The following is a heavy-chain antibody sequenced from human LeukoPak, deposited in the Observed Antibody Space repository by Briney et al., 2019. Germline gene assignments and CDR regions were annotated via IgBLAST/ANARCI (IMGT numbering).Heavy chain of an antibody. D-gene: IGHD4-17*01. CDR3: AKVRGPYGDYNYYMDV. Sequence: GGSLRLSCAASEFTFSSYGMHWVRQAPGKGLEWVAVVWYDGSSKYYADSVKGRFTISRDNSKNTLYLQMNSLAAEDTAVYFCAKVRGPYGDYNYYMDVWGKGTTVTVSS. V-gene: IGHV3-33*06. CDR2: VWYDGSSK. CDR1: EFTFSSYG. J-gene: IGHJ6*03.